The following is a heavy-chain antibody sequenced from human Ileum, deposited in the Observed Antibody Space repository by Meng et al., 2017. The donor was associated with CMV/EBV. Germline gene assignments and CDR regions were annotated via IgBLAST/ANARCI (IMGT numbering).Heavy chain of an antibody. CDR1: GFSFSSYS. J-gene: IGHJ4*02. Sequence: GESLKISCAASGFSFSSYSMNWVRQAPGKGLEWVSSVSSDSSYIYYADSVKGRFTISRDNAKNTLYLQMDSLRGEDTGTYYCARGGYDFWTDYLHYWGQGTLVTVSS. D-gene: IGHD3-3*01. CDR3: ARGGYDFWTDYLHY. V-gene: IGHV3-21*06. CDR2: VSSDSSYI.